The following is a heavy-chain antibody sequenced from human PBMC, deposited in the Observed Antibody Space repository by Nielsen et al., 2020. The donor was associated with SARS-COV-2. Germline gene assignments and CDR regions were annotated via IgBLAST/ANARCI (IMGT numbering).Heavy chain of an antibody. CDR3: ARERELDTAMEFDY. D-gene: IGHD5-18*01. CDR2: IYPGDSDT. Sequence: KVSCKGSGYSFTSYWIGWVRQMPGKGLEWMGIIYPGDSDTRYSPSFQGQVTISADKSISTAYLQWSSLKASDTAMYYCARERELDTAMEFDYWGQGTLVTVSS. J-gene: IGHJ4*02. V-gene: IGHV5-51*01. CDR1: GYSFTSYW.